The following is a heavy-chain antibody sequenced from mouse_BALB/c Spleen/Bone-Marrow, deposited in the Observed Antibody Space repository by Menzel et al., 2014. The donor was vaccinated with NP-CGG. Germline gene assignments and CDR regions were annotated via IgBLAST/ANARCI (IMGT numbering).Heavy chain of an antibody. V-gene: IGHV3-5*02. D-gene: IGHD1-1*01. CDR1: GISITTGNYR. CDR3: ARYLGAYFDY. CDR2: IYYSGTI. J-gene: IGHJ2*01. Sequence: EVQVVESGPGLVKPSQTVSLTCTVTGISITTGNYRWSWIRQFPGNKLEWIGYIYYSGTITYNPSLTSRTTITRDTSKNQFFLETNSLTAEDTATYYCARYLGAYFDYWGQGTTLTVSS.